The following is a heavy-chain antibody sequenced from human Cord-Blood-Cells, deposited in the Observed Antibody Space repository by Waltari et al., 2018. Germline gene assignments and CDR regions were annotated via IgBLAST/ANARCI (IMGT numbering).Heavy chain of an antibody. CDR2: INHSGST. D-gene: IGHD1-1*01. CDR1: GGSFSGYY. CDR3: VVRDGYSRDY. Sequence: QVQLQQWGAGLLKPSETLSPTCAVYGGSFSGYYWSWIRQPPGKGLEWIGEINHSGSTNYNPSLKSRVTISVDTSKNQFSLKLSSVTAADTAVYYCVVRDGYSRDYWGQGTLVTVSS. J-gene: IGHJ4*02. V-gene: IGHV4-34*01.